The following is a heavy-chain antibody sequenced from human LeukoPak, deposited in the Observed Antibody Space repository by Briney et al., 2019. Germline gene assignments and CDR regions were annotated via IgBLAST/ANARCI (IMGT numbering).Heavy chain of an antibody. CDR3: ARILGAYYYDSSGYSDFDY. V-gene: IGHV3-33*01. CDR1: GFTFSSYG. Sequence: PGGSLRLSCAASGFTFSSYGMHWVRQAPGKGLEWVAVIWYDGSNKYYADSVKGRFTISRDNSKNTLYLQMNSVRAEDTAVYYCARILGAYYYDSSGYSDFDYWGQGTLVTVSS. J-gene: IGHJ4*02. CDR2: IWYDGSNK. D-gene: IGHD3-22*01.